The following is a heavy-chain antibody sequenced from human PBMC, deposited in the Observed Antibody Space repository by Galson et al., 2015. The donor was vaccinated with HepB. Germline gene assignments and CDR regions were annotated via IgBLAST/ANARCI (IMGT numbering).Heavy chain of an antibody. J-gene: IGHJ4*02. CDR2: FYYTGSS. CDR3: ARSFPYSDYIDY. V-gene: IGHV4-59*02. D-gene: IGHD4-11*01. Sequence: ETLSLTCTVSGGSVTTYYWSWIRQPPGEGLEWVGYFYYTGSSNYNPSLQNRVTMSMDTSTNQFSLNLTSVTAADTAVYFCARSFPYSDYIDYWGQGILVTVS. CDR1: GGSVTTYY.